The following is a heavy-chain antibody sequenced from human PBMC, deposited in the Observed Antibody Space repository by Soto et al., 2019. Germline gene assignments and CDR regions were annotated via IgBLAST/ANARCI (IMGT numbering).Heavy chain of an antibody. CDR2: INTNTGNP. CDR3: ARVVEGSGWFNYYYYCGMDV. J-gene: IGHJ6*02. V-gene: IGHV7-4-1*01. CDR1: GYTFTSYA. D-gene: IGHD6-19*01. Sequence: VKVSCKASGYTFTSYAMNWVRQAPGQGLEWMGWINTNTGNPTYAQGFTGRFVFSLDTSVSTAYLQICSLKAEDTAVYYCARVVEGSGWFNYYYYCGMDVWGQGTKVTVSS.